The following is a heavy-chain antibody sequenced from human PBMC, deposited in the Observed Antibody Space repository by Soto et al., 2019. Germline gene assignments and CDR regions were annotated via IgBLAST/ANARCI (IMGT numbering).Heavy chain of an antibody. V-gene: IGHV3-23*01. CDR2: ISGSGGST. Sequence: GGSLRLSCAASGFTFSSYAMSWVRQAPGKGLEWVSAISGSGGSTYYADSVKGRFTISRDNSKNTLYLQMNSLRAEDTAVYYCAKSGLLWFGDLPPNFDYWGQGTLVTVSS. CDR3: AKSGLLWFGDLPPNFDY. D-gene: IGHD3-10*01. J-gene: IGHJ4*02. CDR1: GFTFSSYA.